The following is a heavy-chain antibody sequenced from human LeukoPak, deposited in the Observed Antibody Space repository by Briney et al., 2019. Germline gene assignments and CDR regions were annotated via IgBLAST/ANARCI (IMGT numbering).Heavy chain of an antibody. J-gene: IGHJ4*02. CDR3: ATGHSYGYDY. CDR1: GLTFSDFW. CDR2: VKGDGRIT. V-gene: IGHV3-74*01. Sequence: GGSLRLSCAASGLTFSDFWMHWVRQPPGKGLVWVALVKGDGRITIYADSVKGRFTISRDNAKNTLYLQMNSLRADDSGVYYCATGHSYGYDYWGQGVLVTVSS. D-gene: IGHD5-18*01.